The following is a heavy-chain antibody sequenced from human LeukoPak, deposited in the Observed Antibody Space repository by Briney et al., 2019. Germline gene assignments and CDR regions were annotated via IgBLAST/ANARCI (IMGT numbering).Heavy chain of an antibody. CDR1: GFTFSTFA. D-gene: IGHD2-8*02. CDR3: ATYRQVLLPFES. CDR2: IFPSGGEI. J-gene: IGHJ4*02. Sequence: GGTLRLSCEASGFTFSTFAMIWVRQPPGKGLEWVSSIFPSGGEIHYADSVRGRFTISRDNSKSTLSLQMNSLRAEDTAIYYRATYRQVLLPFESWGQGTLVTVSS. V-gene: IGHV3-23*01.